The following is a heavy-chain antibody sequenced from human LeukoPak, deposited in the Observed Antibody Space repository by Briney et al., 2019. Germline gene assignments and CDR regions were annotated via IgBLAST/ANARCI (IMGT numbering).Heavy chain of an antibody. J-gene: IGHJ6*02. CDR1: GFTFSSYG. CDR3: AKTIYGYYGMDV. D-gene: IGHD4-17*01. CDR2: ISYDGSNK. V-gene: IGHV3-30*18. Sequence: GGSLRLSCAASGFTFSSYGMHWVRQAPGKGLEWVAVISYDGSNKYYADSVKGRFTISRDNSKNTLYLQMNSLRAEDTAVYYCAKTIYGYYGMDVWGQGTTVTVSS.